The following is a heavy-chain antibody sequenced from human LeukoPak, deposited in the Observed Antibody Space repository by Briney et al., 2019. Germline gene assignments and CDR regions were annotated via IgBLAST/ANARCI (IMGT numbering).Heavy chain of an antibody. CDR1: GGSISSGGYY. V-gene: IGHV4-31*03. J-gene: IGHJ4*02. CDR2: SYYSGST. CDR3: ARSPTYYYDSSGYYLDS. Sequence: SQTLSLTCTVSGGSISSGGYYWSWIRQHPGKGLEWIGYSYYSGSTYYNPSLKSRVTISVDTSKNQFSLKLNSVTAADTAMYYCARSPTYYYDSSGYYLDSWGQGTLVTVSS. D-gene: IGHD3-22*01.